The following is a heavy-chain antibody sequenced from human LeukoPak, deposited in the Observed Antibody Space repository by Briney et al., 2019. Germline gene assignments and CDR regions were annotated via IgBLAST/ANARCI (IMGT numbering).Heavy chain of an antibody. CDR2: ISWNSGSI. CDR3: AKDQADYYDSSGPKGAFDI. CDR1: GFTFADYA. V-gene: IGHV3-9*01. Sequence: PGGSLRLSCAASGFTFADYAMHWVRQAPGKGLEWVSGISWNSGSIGYADSVKGRFTISRDNAKNSLYLQMNSLRAEDTALYYCAKDQADYYDSSGPKGAFDIWGQGTMVTVSS. D-gene: IGHD3-22*01. J-gene: IGHJ3*02.